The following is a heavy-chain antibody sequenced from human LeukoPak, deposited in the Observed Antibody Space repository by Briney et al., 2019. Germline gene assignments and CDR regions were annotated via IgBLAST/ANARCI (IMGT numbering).Heavy chain of an antibody. D-gene: IGHD6-19*01. J-gene: IGHJ4*02. V-gene: IGHV4-61*02. CDR3: ARVGYSSGWYLGLYLYFDY. CDR1: GGSISSGRYY. CDR2: IFTSGST. Sequence: PSETLSLTCNVSGGSISSGRYYWSWIRLPAGKGLEWIGRIFTSGSTNYNPSLKSRVTISVDKSKNQFSLKLSSVTAADTAVYYCARVGYSSGWYLGLYLYFDYWGQGTLVTVSS.